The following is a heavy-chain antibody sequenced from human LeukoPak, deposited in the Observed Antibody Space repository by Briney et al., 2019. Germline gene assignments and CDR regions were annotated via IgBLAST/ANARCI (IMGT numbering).Heavy chain of an antibody. V-gene: IGHV1-18*01. Sequence: ASVKVSCKASGGTFSSYAISWVRQAPGQGLEWMGWISAYNGNRNYAQKIQGRVTLTTDTSTSTAYMELRSLRSDDTAVYYCARCPAYDSSGSLNWFDPWGQGTLVTVSS. CDR3: ARCPAYDSSGSLNWFDP. J-gene: IGHJ5*02. CDR1: GGTFSSYA. CDR2: ISAYNGNR. D-gene: IGHD3-22*01.